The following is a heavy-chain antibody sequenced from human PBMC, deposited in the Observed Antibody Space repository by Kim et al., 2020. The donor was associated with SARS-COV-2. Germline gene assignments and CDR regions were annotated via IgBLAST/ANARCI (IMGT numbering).Heavy chain of an antibody. CDR1: GFTFSTYA. J-gene: IGHJ6*02. D-gene: IGHD2-15*01. CDR3: ARATTGGYYYGMDV. Sequence: GGSLRLSCAASGFTFSTYAMHWVRQAPGKGLYWVAVISYDGNNKYYADSVKGRFTISRDNSKNTLYLQMNSLRAEDTAVYYCARATTGGYYYGMDVWGQGTTVTVSS. V-gene: IGHV3-30-3*01. CDR2: ISYDGNNK.